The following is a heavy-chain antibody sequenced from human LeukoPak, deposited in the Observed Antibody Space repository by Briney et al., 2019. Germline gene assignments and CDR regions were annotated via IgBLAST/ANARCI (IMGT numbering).Heavy chain of an antibody. D-gene: IGHD3-9*01. J-gene: IGHJ4*02. Sequence: GASVKVSCKASGYTFTGYYMHWVRQAPGQGLEWMGRINPNSGGTNYAQKFQGRVTMTRDTSISTAYMELSRLRSDDTAVYYCAREYYDILTGYHDYWGKGTLVTVSS. CDR3: AREYYDILTGYHDY. V-gene: IGHV1-2*02. CDR2: INPNSGGT. CDR1: GYTFTGYY.